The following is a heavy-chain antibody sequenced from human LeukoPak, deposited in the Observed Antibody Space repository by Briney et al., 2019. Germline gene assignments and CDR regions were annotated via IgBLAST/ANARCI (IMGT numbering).Heavy chain of an antibody. J-gene: IGHJ3*02. D-gene: IGHD2-21*01. CDR1: GGSLSSGDYY. Sequence: SQTLSLTCTVSGGSLSSGDYYWSWLRQPPGKGLEWIGYIYYSGSTYYNPSLKSRVTISVNTSKNQFSLKLSAVTAADTAVYYCAREAMAFDIWGQGTMVTVSS. CDR3: AREAMAFDI. CDR2: IYYSGST. V-gene: IGHV4-30-4*08.